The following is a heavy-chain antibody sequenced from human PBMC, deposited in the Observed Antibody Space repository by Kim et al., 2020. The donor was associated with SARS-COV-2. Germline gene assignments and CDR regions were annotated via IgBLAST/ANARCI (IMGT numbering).Heavy chain of an antibody. CDR3: YCSGASCRLFDY. CDR1: GFTFSSYA. J-gene: IGHJ4*02. V-gene: IGHV3-23*01. Sequence: GGSLRLSCAASGFTFSSYAMSWVRQAPGKGLEWVSAITSGGSTYYADSVKGRFTISRDNSKNTLYLQMNSLRAEDTAVYYCYCSGASCRLFDYWGQGTL. CDR2: ITSGGST. D-gene: IGHD2-15*01.